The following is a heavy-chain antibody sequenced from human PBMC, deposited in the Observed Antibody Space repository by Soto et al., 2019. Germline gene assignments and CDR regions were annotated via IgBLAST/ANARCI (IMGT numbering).Heavy chain of an antibody. V-gene: IGHV1-46*01. Sequence: QVQLVQSGAEVKKPGASVKVSCKASGYTFTSYYMHWVRQAPGQGLEWMGIINPSGGSTSYAQKFQGRVTMTRDTSTSTVYMELSRLRSEATAVYSYARARPMSGSLAFGPNSFDPWGQGTLVTVSS. CDR1: GYTFTSYY. D-gene: IGHD1-26*01. J-gene: IGHJ5*02. CDR3: ARARPMSGSLAFGPNSFDP. CDR2: INPSGGST.